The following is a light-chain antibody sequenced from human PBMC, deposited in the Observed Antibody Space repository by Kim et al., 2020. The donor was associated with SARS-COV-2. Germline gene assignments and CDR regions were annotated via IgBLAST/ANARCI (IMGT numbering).Light chain of an antibody. CDR2: RNN. Sequence: QRVTISCSGSSSNIGSNYVYGYQQLPGTAPKLLIYRNNQRPSGVPDRFSGSKSGTSASLAISGLRSEDEADYYCAAWDDSLSGNWVFGGGTQLTVL. V-gene: IGLV1-47*01. CDR1: SSNIGSNY. CDR3: AAWDDSLSGNWV. J-gene: IGLJ3*02.